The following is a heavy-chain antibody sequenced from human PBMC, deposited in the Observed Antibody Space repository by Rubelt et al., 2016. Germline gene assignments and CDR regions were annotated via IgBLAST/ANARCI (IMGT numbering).Heavy chain of an antibody. D-gene: IGHD2-15*01. V-gene: IGHV4-38-2*02. J-gene: IGHJ4*02. CDR3: ARGGGYCSGGSCYPLDY. CDR1: GYSISSSYY. Sequence: QVQLQESGPGLVKPSETLSLTCTVSGYSISSSYYWGWIRQPPGKGLEWIGEINHSGSTNYNPSLNSRFTLSVDTSKNQFSLKLSSVTAADTAVYYCARGGGYCSGGSCYPLDYWGQGTLVTVSS. CDR2: INHSGST.